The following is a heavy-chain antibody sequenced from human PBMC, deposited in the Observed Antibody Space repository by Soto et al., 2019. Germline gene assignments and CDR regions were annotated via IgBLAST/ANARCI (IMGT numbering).Heavy chain of an antibody. CDR3: ARGERYSFES. Sequence: SETLSLTCTVSGGSITRGGYFWSWIRQHPGKGLEWIGYIYYSGSTYYEPSLKSRVTISIDTSNNQLSLTLTSVTAADTAIYYCARGERYSFESWGPATLVTVSS. D-gene: IGHD1-1*01. V-gene: IGHV4-31*03. J-gene: IGHJ4*02. CDR2: IYYSGST. CDR1: GGSITRGGYF.